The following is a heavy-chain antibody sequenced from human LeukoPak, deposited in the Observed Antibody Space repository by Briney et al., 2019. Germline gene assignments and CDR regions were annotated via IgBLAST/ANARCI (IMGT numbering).Heavy chain of an antibody. CDR2: INHSGST. CDR1: GGSFSGYY. CDR3: ARGSGGYIAAAGTRYYYGMDA. D-gene: IGHD6-13*01. Sequence: SETLSLTCAVYGGSFSGYYWSWIRQPPGKGLEWIGEINHSGSTNYNPSLKSRVTISVDTSKNQFSLKLSSVTAADTAVYYCARGSGGYIAAAGTRYYYGMDAWGQGTTVTVSS. V-gene: IGHV4-34*01. J-gene: IGHJ6*02.